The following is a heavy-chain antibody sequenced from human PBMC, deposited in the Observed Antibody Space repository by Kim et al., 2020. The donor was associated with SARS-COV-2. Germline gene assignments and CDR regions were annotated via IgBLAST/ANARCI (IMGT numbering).Heavy chain of an antibody. Sequence: GGSLRLSCAASGFTFSSYAMSWVRQAPGKGLEWVSAISGSGGSTYYADSVKGRFTISRDNSKNTLYLQMNSLRAEDTAVYYCAKEWSVVVVARNWFDPWGQGTLVTVSS. J-gene: IGHJ5*02. CDR3: AKEWSVVVVARNWFDP. D-gene: IGHD2-15*01. CDR2: ISGSGGST. V-gene: IGHV3-23*01. CDR1: GFTFSSYA.